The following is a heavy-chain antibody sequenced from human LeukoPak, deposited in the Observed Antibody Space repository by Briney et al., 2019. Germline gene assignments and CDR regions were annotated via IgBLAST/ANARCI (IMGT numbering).Heavy chain of an antibody. CDR3: AKDWGNWGYGYYFDH. D-gene: IGHD7-27*01. Sequence: GGSLRLSCEASGFSFSTYGMHWVRQAPGKGLEWVAVTSFDGNNKYYPDSVKGRFTISRDNSKNTLYLQMNSLRDEDTAVYYCAKDWGNWGYGYYFDHWGQGTLVTVSS. CDR2: TSFDGNNK. CDR1: GFSFSTYG. V-gene: IGHV3-30*18. J-gene: IGHJ4*02.